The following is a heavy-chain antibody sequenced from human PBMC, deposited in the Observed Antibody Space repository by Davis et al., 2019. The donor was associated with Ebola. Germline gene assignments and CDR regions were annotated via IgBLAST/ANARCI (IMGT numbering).Heavy chain of an antibody. D-gene: IGHD1-26*01. V-gene: IGHV3-48*03. CDR1: GLPFSNYE. Sequence: PGGSLRLSCAASGLPFSNYEINWVRQAPGKGLEWVSYISGTDTGYYADAVKVRFTISRDNARNSLYLQMNNLSAEDTAVYYCATALGWGFAPWGQGTLVTVSS. CDR3: ATALGWGFAP. J-gene: IGHJ5*02. CDR2: ISGTDTG.